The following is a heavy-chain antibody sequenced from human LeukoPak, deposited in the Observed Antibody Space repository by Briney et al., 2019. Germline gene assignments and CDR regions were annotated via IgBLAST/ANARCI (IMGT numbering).Heavy chain of an antibody. CDR3: ARFDRYYDSSGYYAPENWFDP. D-gene: IGHD3-22*01. J-gene: IGHJ5*02. V-gene: IGHV3-48*03. CDR2: ISSSCSTI. Sequence: GGSLRLSCAASGFTFSSYEMNWVRQAPEKGLEWVSYISSSCSTIYYADSVKCRFTISRDNAKNSLYLQMNSLRAEDKAVYYCARFDRYYDSSGYYAPENWFDPWGQGTLVTVS. CDR1: GFTFSSYE.